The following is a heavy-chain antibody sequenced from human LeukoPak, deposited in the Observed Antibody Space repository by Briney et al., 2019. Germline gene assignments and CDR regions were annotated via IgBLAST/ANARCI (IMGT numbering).Heavy chain of an antibody. CDR1: GFTFSSYS. V-gene: IGHV3-21*01. D-gene: IGHD3-9*01. CDR2: ISSSSSYI. J-gene: IGHJ3*02. Sequence: PGGSLRLSCAASGFTFSSYSMNWVRQAPGKGLEWVSSISSSSSYIYYAGSVKGRFTISRDNAKNSLYLQMNSLRAEDTAVYYCARDRDRILTGHYHDAFDIWGQGTMVTVSS. CDR3: ARDRDRILTGHYHDAFDI.